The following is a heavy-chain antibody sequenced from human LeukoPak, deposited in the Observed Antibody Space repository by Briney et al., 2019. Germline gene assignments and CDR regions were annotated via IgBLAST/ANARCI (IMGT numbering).Heavy chain of an antibody. D-gene: IGHD3-22*01. V-gene: IGHV3-21*01. CDR2: ICSSSSYI. Sequence: GGSLRLSCAASGFTFSSYSMNWVRQAPGKGLEWVSFICSSSSYIYYADSVKGRFTISRDNAKNSLYLQMNSLRAEDTAVYYCARDLRSSGYYAFDYWGQGTLVTVSS. CDR1: GFTFSSYS. CDR3: ARDLRSSGYYAFDY. J-gene: IGHJ4*02.